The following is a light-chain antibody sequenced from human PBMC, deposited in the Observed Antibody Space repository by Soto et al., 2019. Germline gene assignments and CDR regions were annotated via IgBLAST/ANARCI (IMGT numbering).Light chain of an antibody. CDR3: QQYGSSPVT. CDR1: QSVSSSY. Sequence: EIVLTQSPGTLSLSPGERATLSCRASQSVSSSYLAWYQQKPGQAPRLLIYGASSRATGIPDRFSGSGSGTDFTLTISRLEPEDLAVYCCQQYGSSPVTFGGGTKVEIK. J-gene: IGKJ4*01. V-gene: IGKV3-20*01. CDR2: GAS.